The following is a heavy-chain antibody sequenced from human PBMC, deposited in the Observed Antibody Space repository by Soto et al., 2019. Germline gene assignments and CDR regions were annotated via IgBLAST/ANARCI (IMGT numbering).Heavy chain of an antibody. J-gene: IGHJ6*02. Sequence: ASVKVSCKASGYTFTSYGISWVRQAPGQGLEWMGWISAYNGNTNYAQKLQGRVTMTTDTSTSTAYMELRSLRSDDTAVYYCARDVRQLDYYYYGMDVWGQGTTVTVSS. CDR3: ARDVRQLDYYYYGMDV. D-gene: IGHD6-13*01. V-gene: IGHV1-18*04. CDR1: GYTFTSYG. CDR2: ISAYNGNT.